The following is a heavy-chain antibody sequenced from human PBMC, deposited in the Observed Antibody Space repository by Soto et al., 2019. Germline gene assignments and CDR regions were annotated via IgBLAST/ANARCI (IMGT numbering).Heavy chain of an antibody. J-gene: IGHJ4*02. CDR3: AHRILRTVFGLVTTTAIYFDF. D-gene: IGHD3-3*01. CDR2: IYWDDDK. V-gene: IGHV2-5*02. Sequence: QITLNESGPTVVKPAETLTLTCTFSGFSLTTSGVGVGWIRQSPGKAPEWLALIYWDDDKRYSASLKSRLTITQDPSKNQVVLTMASVDPADTATYYCAHRILRTVFGLVTTTAIYFDFWGQGTPVVVSS. CDR1: GFSLTTSGVG.